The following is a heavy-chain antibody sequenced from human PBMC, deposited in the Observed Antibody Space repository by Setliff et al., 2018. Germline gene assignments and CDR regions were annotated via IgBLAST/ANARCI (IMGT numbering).Heavy chain of an antibody. CDR2: IYYSGST. Sequence: SETLSLTCTVSGGSISSYYWSWIRQPPGKGLEWIGYIYYSGSTNYNPSLKSRVTISVGTSKNQFSLKLSSVTAADTAVYYCARASYYYDSSGYYGAGAFDIWGQGTMVTVSS. CDR3: ARASYYYDSSGYYGAGAFDI. D-gene: IGHD3-22*01. J-gene: IGHJ3*02. CDR1: GGSISSYY. V-gene: IGHV4-59*01.